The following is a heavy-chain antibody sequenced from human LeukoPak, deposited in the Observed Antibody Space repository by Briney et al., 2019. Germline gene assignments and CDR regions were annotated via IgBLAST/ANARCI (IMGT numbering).Heavy chain of an antibody. D-gene: IGHD3-3*01. J-gene: IGHJ4*02. Sequence: GESLKISCQGSGNTFAIYWIGWVRQLPGKGLEWMGIIYPGDSDTKYSPSFQGQVTMSVDKSINTAYLQWDSLKASDTAMYYCARLSTRLLDHWGQGTRVTVSS. CDR1: GNTFAIYW. V-gene: IGHV5-51*01. CDR2: IYPGDSDT. CDR3: ARLSTRLLDH.